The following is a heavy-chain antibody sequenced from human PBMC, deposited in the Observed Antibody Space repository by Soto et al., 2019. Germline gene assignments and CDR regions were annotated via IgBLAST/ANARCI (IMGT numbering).Heavy chain of an antibody. Sequence: GASVKVSCKASGYTFTSYDINWVRQATGQGLEWMGWMNPNSGNTGYAQKFQGRVTMTRNTSISTAYMELSSLRSEDTAVYYCASHIYDFWSGFSYYYMDVWGKGTTVTVSS. CDR2: MNPNSGNT. J-gene: IGHJ6*03. CDR1: GYTFTSYD. D-gene: IGHD3-3*01. V-gene: IGHV1-8*01. CDR3: ASHIYDFWSGFSYYYMDV.